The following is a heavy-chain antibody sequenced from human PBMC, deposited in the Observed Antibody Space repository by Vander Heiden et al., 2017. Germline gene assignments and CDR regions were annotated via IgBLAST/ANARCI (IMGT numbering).Heavy chain of an antibody. Sequence: QVQLQESGPGLVKPSQTLSLTCTVSGGPISSRGYYWSWIRQHPGKGLEWIGYIYYSGSTYYNPSLKSRVTISVDTSKNQFSLKLSSVTAADTAVYYCARGPVDIVATTFDYWGQGTLVTVSS. V-gene: IGHV4-31*03. D-gene: IGHD5-12*01. CDR1: GGPISSRGYY. CDR2: IYYSGST. CDR3: ARGPVDIVATTFDY. J-gene: IGHJ4*02.